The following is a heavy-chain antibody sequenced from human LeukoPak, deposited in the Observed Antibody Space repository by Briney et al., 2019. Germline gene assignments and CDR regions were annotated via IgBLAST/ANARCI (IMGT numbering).Heavy chain of an antibody. J-gene: IGHJ4*02. V-gene: IGHV3-9*01. CDR2: ISWNSGSI. CDR1: GFTFDDYA. Sequence: GGSLRLSCAASGFTFDDYAMHWVRQAPGKGLEWVSGISWNSGSIGYADSVKGRFTISRDNAKNSLYLQMNSLRAEDTALYYCAKDIAYSSGWAFDYWGRGTLVTVSS. CDR3: AKDIAYSSGWAFDY. D-gene: IGHD6-19*01.